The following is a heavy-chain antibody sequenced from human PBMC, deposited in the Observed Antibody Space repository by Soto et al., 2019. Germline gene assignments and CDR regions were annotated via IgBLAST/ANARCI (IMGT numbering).Heavy chain of an antibody. Sequence: GGSLRLSCAASGFPFSIYIMNWVRQSPGKGLEWVSTITSNTEYYADSVKGRFSISRVNSENTVHLQMNGLRVEDTAVYFCTKEVNYDFWNYFGMDGWGRGTTVTVSS. J-gene: IGHJ6*02. CDR1: GFPFSIYI. CDR3: TKEVNYDFWNYFGMDG. V-gene: IGHV3-21*04. D-gene: IGHD3-3*01. CDR2: ITSNTE.